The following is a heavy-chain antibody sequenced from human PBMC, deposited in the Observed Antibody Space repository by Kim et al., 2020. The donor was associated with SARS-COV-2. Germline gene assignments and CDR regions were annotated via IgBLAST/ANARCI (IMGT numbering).Heavy chain of an antibody. V-gene: IGHV4-38-2*02. Sequence: SETLSLTCTVSGYSISSGYYWGWIRQPPGKGLEWIGSIYHSGSTYYNPSLKSRDTISVDTSKNQFSLKLSSVTAADTAVYYCARDGSGSYYLHYFDYWGQGTLVTVSS. CDR1: GYSISSGYY. J-gene: IGHJ4*02. D-gene: IGHD3-10*01. CDR2: IYHSGST. CDR3: ARDGSGSYYLHYFDY.